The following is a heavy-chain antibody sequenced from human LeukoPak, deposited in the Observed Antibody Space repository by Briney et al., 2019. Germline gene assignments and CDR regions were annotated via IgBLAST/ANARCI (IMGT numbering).Heavy chain of an antibody. CDR3: ARERSLYYYYMDV. CDR1: GYTFTGYY. J-gene: IGHJ6*03. D-gene: IGHD4-17*01. Sequence: GASVKVSCKASGYTFTGYYMHWVRQAPGQGLEWMGWISAYNGNTNYAQKLQGRVTMTTDKSMSTAYMELRSLRSDDTAVYYCARERSLYYYYMDVWGKGTTVTVSS. V-gene: IGHV1-18*04. CDR2: ISAYNGNT.